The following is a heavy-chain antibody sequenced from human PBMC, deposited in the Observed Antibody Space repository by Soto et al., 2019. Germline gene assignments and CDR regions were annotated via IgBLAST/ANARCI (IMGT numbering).Heavy chain of an antibody. CDR1: GFTFSDYY. CDR3: ARDPLSYCSGGSCYSKYYYYMDV. J-gene: IGHJ6*03. Sequence: GGSLRLSCAASGFTFSDYYMSWIRQAPGKGLEWVSYISSSGSTIYYADSVKGRFTISRDNAKNSLYLQMNSLRAEDTAVYYCARDPLSYCSGGSCYSKYYYYMDVWGKGTTVTVSS. CDR2: ISSSGSTI. V-gene: IGHV3-11*01. D-gene: IGHD2-15*01.